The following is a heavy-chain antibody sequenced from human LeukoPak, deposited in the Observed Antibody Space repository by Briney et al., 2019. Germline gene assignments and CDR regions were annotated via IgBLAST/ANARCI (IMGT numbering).Heavy chain of an antibody. J-gene: IGHJ4*02. V-gene: IGHV1-18*01. D-gene: IGHD3-22*01. CDR3: ARERGYYYDSSGYYYFDY. CDR2: ISAYNGNT. CDR1: GYTFTSYG. Sequence: ASVKVSCKASGYTFTSYGISWVRQAPGQGLEWMGWISAYNGNTNYAQKLQGRVTMTTDTSTSTAYMELRSLRSDDTAVYYCARERGYYYDSSGYYYFDYWGQGTLVTVSS.